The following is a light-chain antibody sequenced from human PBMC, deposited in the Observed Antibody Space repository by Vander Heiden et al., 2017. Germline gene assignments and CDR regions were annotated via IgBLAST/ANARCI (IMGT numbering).Light chain of an antibody. V-gene: IGKV1-5*01. CDR2: DAS. CDR3: QQYNSYPST. Sequence: DIQMTQSPSTLSASVGDRVTITCRASQSISSWLAWYQQKPGKAPKLLIYDASSLESRVPSSFSGSGSGTEFTLTISSLQPDDFATYYCQQYNSYPSTFGQGTKLEIK. J-gene: IGKJ2*01. CDR1: QSISSW.